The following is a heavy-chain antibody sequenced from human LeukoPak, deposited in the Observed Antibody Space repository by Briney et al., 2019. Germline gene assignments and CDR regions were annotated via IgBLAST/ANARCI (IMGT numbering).Heavy chain of an antibody. D-gene: IGHD3-10*01. J-gene: IGHJ4*02. CDR2: IWYDGSNK. CDR1: GFTLSSYG. Sequence: GRSLRLSCAASGFTLSSYGMHWVRQAPGKGLEWVAVIWYDGSNKYYADSVKGRFTISRDNSKNTLYLQMNSLRAEDTAVYYCARDAYYGSGKFDYWGQGTLVTVSS. V-gene: IGHV3-33*01. CDR3: ARDAYYGSGKFDY.